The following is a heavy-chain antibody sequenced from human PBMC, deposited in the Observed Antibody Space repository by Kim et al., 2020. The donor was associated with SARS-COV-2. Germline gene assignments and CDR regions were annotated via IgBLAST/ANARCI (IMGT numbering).Heavy chain of an antibody. CDR2: IDSSGTTI. J-gene: IGHJ4*02. Sequence: GGSLRLSCAASGVTFRSFSMNWVRQAPGKGLEWLSYIDSSGTTIYYADSVKGRFTISRDNARNSLYLQMNSLRDDDTSVYYCVRGGSSSWAAAAPFDYWGQGTLVTVS. CDR1: GVTFRSFS. CDR3: VRGGSSSWAAAAPFDY. D-gene: IGHD6-13*01. V-gene: IGHV3-48*02.